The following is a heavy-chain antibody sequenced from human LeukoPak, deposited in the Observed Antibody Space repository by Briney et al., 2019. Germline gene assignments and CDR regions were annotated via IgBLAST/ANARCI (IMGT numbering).Heavy chain of an antibody. CDR2: IYTSGST. J-gene: IGHJ4*02. CDR3: AREENYGGLDY. Sequence: SETLSLTCTVSGGSLSSYYWSWIRQPAGKGLEWIRRIYTSGSTNYNPSLKSRVTMSVDTSKNQFSLKLSSVTAADTAVYYCAREENYGGLDYWGQGTLVTVSS. V-gene: IGHV4-4*07. D-gene: IGHD4-23*01. CDR1: GGSLSSYY.